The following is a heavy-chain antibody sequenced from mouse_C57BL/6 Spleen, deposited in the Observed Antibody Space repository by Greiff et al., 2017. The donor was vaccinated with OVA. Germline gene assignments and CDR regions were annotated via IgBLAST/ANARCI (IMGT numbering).Heavy chain of an antibody. D-gene: IGHD6-2*01. V-gene: IGHV5-4*01. CDR2: ISDGGSYA. J-gene: IGHJ2*01. CDR3: ARDQSSLYYFDY. Sequence: EVKLMESGGGLVKPGGSLKLSCAASGFTFSSYAMSWVRQTPEKRLEWVATISDGGSYAYYPDKVKGRFTISRDNAKNNRYLQMSHLKSEDTAMYYCARDQSSLYYFDYWGQGTTLTVSS. CDR1: GFTFSSYA.